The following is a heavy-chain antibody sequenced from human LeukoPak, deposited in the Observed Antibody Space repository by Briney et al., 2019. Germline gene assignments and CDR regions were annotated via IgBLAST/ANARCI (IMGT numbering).Heavy chain of an antibody. V-gene: IGHV3-30*18. CDR3: AKESTIRVAASLDY. J-gene: IGHJ4*02. CDR2: ISYEGSAK. CDR1: GFTFSNAW. Sequence: GGSLRLSCAASGFTFSNAWMSWVRQAPGKGLEWVAVISYEGSAKYYGDSVKGRFTIPRDNSRNTLYLQMNTLRVDDTAVYFCAKESTIRVAASLDYWGQGSLVTVSS. D-gene: IGHD6-19*01.